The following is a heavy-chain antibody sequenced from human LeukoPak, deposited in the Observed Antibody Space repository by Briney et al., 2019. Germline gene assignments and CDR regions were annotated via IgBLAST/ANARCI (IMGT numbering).Heavy chain of an antibody. CDR1: GSTFSDYY. D-gene: IGHD2-15*01. Sequence: SLRLSCAVSGSTFSDYYMSWIRQTPGNQLEWVSYISSFSTYTNYADSVKGRFTISRDNAKNSLHLQMNSLRDEDTAVYYCARGSSNWYFDLWGRGTLVTVSS. J-gene: IGHJ2*01. CDR2: ISSFSTYT. V-gene: IGHV3-11*06. CDR3: ARGSSNWYFDL.